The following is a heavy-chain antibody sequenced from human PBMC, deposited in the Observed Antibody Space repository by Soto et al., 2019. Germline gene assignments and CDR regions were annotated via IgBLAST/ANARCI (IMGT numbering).Heavy chain of an antibody. V-gene: IGHV1-69*01. CDR3: ATDRGYFRGWRFDY. Sequence: QVQLVQSGAEVKKPGSSVKVSCKASGGTFSSSAISWVRQAPGQGLDWVGGIIPIFGTVQYAQKFQGRVTFTSDESTSTAYMELSILRSEDTAVYYCATDRGYFRGWRFDYWGQGTLILVSS. D-gene: IGHD2-15*01. CDR1: GGTFSSSA. CDR2: IIPIFGTV. J-gene: IGHJ4*02.